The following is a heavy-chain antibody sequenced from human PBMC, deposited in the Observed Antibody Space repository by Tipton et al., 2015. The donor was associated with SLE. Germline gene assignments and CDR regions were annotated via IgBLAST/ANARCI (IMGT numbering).Heavy chain of an antibody. CDR1: GGSISSSSYY. D-gene: IGHD1-14*01. J-gene: IGHJ5*02. CDR2: IYYSGST. V-gene: IGHV4-39*07. Sequence: GLVKPSETLSLTCTVSGGSISSSSYYWGWIRQPPGKGLEWIGSIYYSGSTYYNPSLKSRVTISVDTSKNQFSLKLSSVTAADTAVYYCARGTGGLFDPWGQGTLVTVSS. CDR3: ARGTGGLFDP.